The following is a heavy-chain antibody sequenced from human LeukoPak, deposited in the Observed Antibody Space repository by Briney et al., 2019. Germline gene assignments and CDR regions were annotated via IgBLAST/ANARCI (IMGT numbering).Heavy chain of an antibody. CDR3: ATMFSIGWESPDY. V-gene: IGHV3-23*01. CDR2: SSGSGNST. CDR1: GFIYSSYW. D-gene: IGHD6-19*01. J-gene: IGHJ4*02. Sequence: GGSLRLSCVASGFIYSSYWMTWVRQAPGKGLEWVSTSSGSGNSTYYADSVKGRFTVSRDNSKSTLYLQMNSLRAEDTAVYYCATMFSIGWESPDYWGQGNLVTVSS.